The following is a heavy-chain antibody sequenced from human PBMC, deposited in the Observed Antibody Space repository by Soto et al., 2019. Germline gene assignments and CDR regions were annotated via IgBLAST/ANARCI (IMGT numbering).Heavy chain of an antibody. CDR2: IYYSGIT. CDR1: GGSISSGYYD. CDR3: ARDLGYASSGSIGSFDH. V-gene: IGHV4-30-4*01. J-gene: IGHJ4*02. Sequence: PXETLSLPCTVSGGSISSGYYDWSWIRQPPGKGLEWIGYIYYSGITYYNPSLKSRVTISVDTSKNQFSLKLSSVTAADPAVYYCARDLGYASSGSIGSFDHWGQGTLVTVSS. D-gene: IGHD3-22*01.